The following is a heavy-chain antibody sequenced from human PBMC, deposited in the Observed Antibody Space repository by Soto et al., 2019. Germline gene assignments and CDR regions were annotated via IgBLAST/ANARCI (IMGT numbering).Heavy chain of an antibody. CDR2: ISSSGSTI. D-gene: IGHD3-10*01. V-gene: IGHV3-48*03. J-gene: IGHJ6*02. CDR3: ARAELLWFGRDYYYYGMDV. Sequence: GGSLRLSCAASGFTFSSYEMNWVRQAPGKGLEWVSCISSSGSTIYYADSVKGRFTISRDSAKNSLDLQMKRLRAEHTPVYYCARAELLWFGRDYYYYGMDVWGQGTTVTVSS. CDR1: GFTFSSYE.